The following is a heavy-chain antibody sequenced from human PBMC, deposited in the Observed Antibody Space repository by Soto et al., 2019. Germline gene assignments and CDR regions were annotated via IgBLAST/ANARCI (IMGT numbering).Heavy chain of an antibody. J-gene: IGHJ6*03. CDR2: ISYDGSNK. CDR3: AKENRGIAAAGTYYYMDV. Sequence: GGSLRLSCAASGFTFSSYGMHWVRQAPGKGLEWVAVISYDGSNKYYADSVKGRFTISRDNSKNTLYLQMNSLRAEDTAVYYCAKENRGIAAAGTYYYMDVWGKGTTVTVSS. D-gene: IGHD6-13*01. V-gene: IGHV3-30*18. CDR1: GFTFSSYG.